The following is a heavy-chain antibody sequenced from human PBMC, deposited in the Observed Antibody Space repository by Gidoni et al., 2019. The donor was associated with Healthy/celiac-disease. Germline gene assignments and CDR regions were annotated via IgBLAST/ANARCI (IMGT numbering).Heavy chain of an antibody. CDR2: ISGSGGST. Sequence: GGGLVQPGGSLRLSCAASGFTFSSYAMSWVRQAPGKGLEWVSAISGSGGSTYYADSVKGRFTISRDNSKNTLYLQMNSLRAEDTAVYYCAKAYRGYDSSGYYYRGDAFDIWGQGTMVTVSS. V-gene: IGHV3-23*01. J-gene: IGHJ3*02. D-gene: IGHD3-22*01. CDR1: GFTFSSYA. CDR3: AKAYRGYDSSGYYYRGDAFDI.